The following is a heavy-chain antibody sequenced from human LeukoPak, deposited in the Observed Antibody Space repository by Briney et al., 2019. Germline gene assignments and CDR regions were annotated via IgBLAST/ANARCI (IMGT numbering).Heavy chain of an antibody. Sequence: ASVKVSCKASGYTFTGYYMHWVRQAPGQGLEWMGWINPNSGGTNYAQKFQGRVTMTRDTSISTAYMELSRLRSDDTAVYYCARDLWFGELINSDYWGQGTLVTVSS. CDR2: INPNSGGT. CDR1: GYTFTGYY. J-gene: IGHJ4*02. D-gene: IGHD3-10*01. CDR3: ARDLWFGELINSDY. V-gene: IGHV1-2*02.